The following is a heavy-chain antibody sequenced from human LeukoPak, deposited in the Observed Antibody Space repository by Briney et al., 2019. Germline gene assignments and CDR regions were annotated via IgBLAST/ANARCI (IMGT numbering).Heavy chain of an antibody. CDR2: IKQDGTEK. CDR3: ARKLMSSRRFEY. CDR1: GFTFNNYW. V-gene: IGHV3-7*01. Sequence: GGSLRLSCAATGFTFNNYWMSWVRQAPGKGLQWVANIKQDGTEKYYVGSVKGRFTISRDNSDNTVFLQMESVRPDDTAVYYCARKLMSSRRFEYWGQGTLVTVSS. D-gene: IGHD2-8*01. J-gene: IGHJ4*02.